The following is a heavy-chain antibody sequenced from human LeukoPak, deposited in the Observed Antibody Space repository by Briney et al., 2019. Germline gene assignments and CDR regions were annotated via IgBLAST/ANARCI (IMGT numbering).Heavy chain of an antibody. CDR2: ITSGSSHI. CDR3: ARDPYSGSYGADYYYYMDV. D-gene: IGHD1-26*01. J-gene: IGHJ6*03. CDR1: GFTFSSYN. Sequence: PGGSLRLSCAASGFTFSSYNMDWVRQTPGQGLEWVSSITSGSSHIYYADSVKGRFTISRDNAKSSLYLQMNSLRAEDTAVYYCARDPYSGSYGADYYYYMDVWGKGTTVTISS. V-gene: IGHV3-21*01.